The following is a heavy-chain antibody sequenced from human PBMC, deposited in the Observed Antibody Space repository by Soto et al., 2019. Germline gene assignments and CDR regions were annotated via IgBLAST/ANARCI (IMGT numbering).Heavy chain of an antibody. CDR1: GFTFSNYA. CDR2: ISTSGGST. CDR3: AKGARSSYYYGLDV. J-gene: IGHJ6*02. Sequence: GGSLRLSCAASGFTFSNYAMSWVRQVPGKGLEWVSGISTSGGSTYYADSVKGRFTISRDNSENTLYLQMNSLRAEDTASFYCAKGARSSYYYGLDVWGQGTTVTVSS. V-gene: IGHV3-23*01. D-gene: IGHD6-6*01.